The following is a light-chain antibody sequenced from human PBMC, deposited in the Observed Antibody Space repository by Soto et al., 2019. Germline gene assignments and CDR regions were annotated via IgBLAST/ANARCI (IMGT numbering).Light chain of an antibody. CDR2: TTN. V-gene: IGLV1-44*01. CDR1: SSNIGTSS. J-gene: IGLJ1*01. Sequence: QSVLTQPHSASGTPGQRVTISCSGSSSNIGTSSVHWFQQLPGTAPKLLISTTNQRPSGVPERFSGSKSGTSASPAISGLQSEDEADYYCAAWDDSLNGHVFGTGTKVTGL. CDR3: AAWDDSLNGHV.